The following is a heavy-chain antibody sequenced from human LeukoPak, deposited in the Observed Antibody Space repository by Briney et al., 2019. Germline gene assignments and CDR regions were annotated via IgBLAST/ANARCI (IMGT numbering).Heavy chain of an antibody. CDR1: GFTFSSYA. CDR2: IKQDGSEK. D-gene: IGHD4-17*01. J-gene: IGHJ4*02. Sequence: GGSLRLSCAASGFTFSSYAMSWVRQAPGKGLEWVANIKQDGSEKYYVDSVKGRFTISRDNAKNSLYLQMNSLKAEDTAVYYCARDLDPPPFYGDYEYWGQGTLVTVSS. CDR3: ARDLDPPPFYGDYEY. V-gene: IGHV3-7*01.